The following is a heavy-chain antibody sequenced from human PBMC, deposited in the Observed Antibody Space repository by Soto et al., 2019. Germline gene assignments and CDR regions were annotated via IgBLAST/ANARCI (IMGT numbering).Heavy chain of an antibody. D-gene: IGHD2-2*03. J-gene: IGHJ3*01. Sequence: QVQLVQSGAEVKKPGASVTVSCQASGYNFTSYYTHWVRQAPGQGLEWMGIVNPSGGSTIYAQKFQGRVTMTRDTSTSTVYMELSSLRSEDTAMYYCARVSGYCDSATCYFFASDLWGQGTFVTVS. V-gene: IGHV1-46*01. CDR3: ARVSGYCDSATCYFFASDL. CDR1: GYNFTSYY. CDR2: VNPSGGST.